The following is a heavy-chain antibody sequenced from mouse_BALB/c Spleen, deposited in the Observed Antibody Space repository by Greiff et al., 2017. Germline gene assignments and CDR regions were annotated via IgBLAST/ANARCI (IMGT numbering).Heavy chain of an antibody. J-gene: IGHJ2*01. Sequence: EVQLVESGGGLVKPGGSLKLSCAASGFTFSSYAMSWVRQTPEKRLEWVATISSGGSYTYYPDSVKGRFTISRDNAKNTLYLQMSSLRSEDTAMYYCARHPTVEGVYFDYWGQGTTLTVSS. CDR3: ARHPTVEGVYFDY. D-gene: IGHD1-1*01. CDR1: GFTFSSYA. V-gene: IGHV5-9-3*01. CDR2: ISSGGSYT.